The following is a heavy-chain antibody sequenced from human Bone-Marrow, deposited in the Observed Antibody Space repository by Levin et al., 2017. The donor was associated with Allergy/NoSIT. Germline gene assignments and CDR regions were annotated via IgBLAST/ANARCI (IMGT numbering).Heavy chain of an antibody. D-gene: IGHD2-21*01. CDR2: ISSSDTM. CDR3: ARVDYGGNGVGD. Sequence: GESLKISCAFSFFPFPSSSLLFLLPSPFKGLEWISYISSSDTMYFADSVKGRFSISRDNTKNVFYLQMSSLRADDTARYYCARVDYGGNGVGDWGQGTLVTVSS. J-gene: IGHJ4*02. V-gene: IGHV3-11*01. CDR1: FFPFPSSS.